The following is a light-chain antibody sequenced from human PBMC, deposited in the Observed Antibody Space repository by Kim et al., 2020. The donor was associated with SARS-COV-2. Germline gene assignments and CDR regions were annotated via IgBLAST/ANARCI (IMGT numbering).Light chain of an antibody. J-gene: IGLJ1*01. V-gene: IGLV1-51*01. CDR1: SSNIGNNY. CDR3: GTWDSSLSAGV. CDR2: DNN. Sequence: GQKVTVSYSGSSSNIGNNYVSWYQQPPGTAPKLLIYDNNKRPSGIPDRFSGSKSGTSATLGITGLQTGDEADYYCGTWDSSLSAGVFGTGTKVTVL.